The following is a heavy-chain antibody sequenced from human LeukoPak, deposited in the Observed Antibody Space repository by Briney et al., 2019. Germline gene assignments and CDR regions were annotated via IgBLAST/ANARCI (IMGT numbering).Heavy chain of an antibody. V-gene: IGHV1-2*02. D-gene: IGHD2-15*01. Sequence: ASVKVSCKASGYTFTGYYMHWVRQAPGQGLEWMGWIEPNSGGTNYAQKFQGRVTMTRDTSISTAYMELSRLRSDDTAVYYCARVGYCSGGSCYSVYYFDYWGQGTLVTVSS. CDR1: GYTFTGYY. CDR3: ARVGYCSGGSCYSVYYFDY. J-gene: IGHJ4*02. CDR2: IEPNSGGT.